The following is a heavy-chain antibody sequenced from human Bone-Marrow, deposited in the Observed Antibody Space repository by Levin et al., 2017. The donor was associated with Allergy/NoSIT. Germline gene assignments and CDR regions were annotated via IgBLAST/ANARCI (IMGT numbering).Heavy chain of an antibody. CDR1: GFTLSTYW. D-gene: IGHD1-26*01. J-gene: IGHJ4*02. Sequence: ASVKVSCAASGFTLSTYWMHWVRQTPGKGLLWVARIKSDGSSTSYADSVKGRFTISRDNAKNTLYLQMNSLRAEDTAVYYCARGETISSGTSFDYWGRGSLVTVSS. V-gene: IGHV3-74*01. CDR3: ARGETISSGTSFDY. CDR2: IKSDGSST.